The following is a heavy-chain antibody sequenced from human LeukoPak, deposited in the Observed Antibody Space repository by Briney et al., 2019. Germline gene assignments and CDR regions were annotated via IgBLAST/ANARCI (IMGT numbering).Heavy chain of an antibody. D-gene: IGHD3-9*01. V-gene: IGHV7-4-1*02. CDR2: INTNTGNP. CDR3: ARDSEEYYDILTGPIPDAFDI. J-gene: IGHJ3*02. Sequence: GASVKVSCKASGYTFTSYAMNWVRQAPGQGPEWMGWINTNTGNPTYAQGFTGRFVFSLDTSVSTAYLQISSLKAEDTAVYYCARDSEEYYDILTGPIPDAFDIWGQGTMVTVSS. CDR1: GYTFTSYA.